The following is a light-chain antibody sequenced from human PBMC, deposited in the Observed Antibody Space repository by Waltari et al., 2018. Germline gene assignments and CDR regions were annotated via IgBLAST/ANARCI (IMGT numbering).Light chain of an antibody. V-gene: IGKV4-1*01. CDR1: QTVLCSSITRYS. CDR2: CAS. Sequence: DVVMTQSPDSLAVSLGERATISCKSSQTVLCSSITRYSLAWFQQKPRHTPKLPTYCASTRETGVPERFSGSGSGTDFTLTSSSLQAEDVAGYYWQQVYSSPITFGGGTKVEIK. CDR3: QQVYSSPIT. J-gene: IGKJ4*01.